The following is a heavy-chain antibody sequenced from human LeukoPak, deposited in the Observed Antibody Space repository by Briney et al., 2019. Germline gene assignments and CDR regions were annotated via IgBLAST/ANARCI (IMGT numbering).Heavy chain of an antibody. CDR1: GFTFSSYW. V-gene: IGHV3-7*05. Sequence: GGSLRLSCAASGFTFSSYWMSWVRQAPGKGLEWVASQGDGSEKYYVDSVKGRFTISRDNARNSLHLQMNSLRAEDTAVYYCGRGAYHSSSDYWGQGTLVTVSS. J-gene: IGHJ4*02. CDR3: GRGAYHSSSDY. D-gene: IGHD6-6*01. CDR2: QGDGSEK.